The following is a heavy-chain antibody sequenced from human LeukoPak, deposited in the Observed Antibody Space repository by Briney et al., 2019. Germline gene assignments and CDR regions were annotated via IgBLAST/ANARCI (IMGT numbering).Heavy chain of an antibody. J-gene: IGHJ5*02. CDR1: GFTFDDYA. CDR3: AKDNAHYPNPGNWFDP. Sequence: PGRSLRLSCAASGFTFDDYAMHWVRQAPGKGLEWVSGISWNSGSIGYADSVKGRFTISRDNAKTSLYLQMNSLRAEDTALYYCAKDNAHYPNPGNWFDPWGQGTLVTVSS. D-gene: IGHD3-10*01. V-gene: IGHV3-9*01. CDR2: ISWNSGSI.